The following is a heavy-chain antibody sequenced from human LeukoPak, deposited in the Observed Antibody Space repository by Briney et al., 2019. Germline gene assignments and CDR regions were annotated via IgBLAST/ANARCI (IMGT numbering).Heavy chain of an antibody. J-gene: IGHJ5*02. CDR3: ARDRGYSPSWFDP. Sequence: ASVKVSCKASGYTFTSYAMHWVRQAPGQRLEWMGWINAGNGNTKYSQKFQGRVTITRDTSASTAYMELSSLRSEDTAVYYCARDRGYSPSWFDPWGQGTLVTVSS. V-gene: IGHV1-3*01. CDR2: INAGNGNT. D-gene: IGHD6-13*01. CDR1: GYTFTSYA.